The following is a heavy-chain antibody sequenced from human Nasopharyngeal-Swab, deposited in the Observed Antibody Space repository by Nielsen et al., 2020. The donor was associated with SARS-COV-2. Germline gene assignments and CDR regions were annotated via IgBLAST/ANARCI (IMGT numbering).Heavy chain of an antibody. CDR3: ARESPYNWNPVYYYYYMDV. CDR2: INWNGGST. CDR1: GFTFDDYG. J-gene: IGHJ6*03. Sequence: GESLKISCAASGFTFDDYGMSWVRQAPGKGLEWVSGINWNGGSTGYADSVKGRFTISRDNAKNSLYLQMNSLRAEDTALYYCARESPYNWNPVYYYYYMDVWGKGTTVTVSS. D-gene: IGHD1-20*01. V-gene: IGHV3-20*04.